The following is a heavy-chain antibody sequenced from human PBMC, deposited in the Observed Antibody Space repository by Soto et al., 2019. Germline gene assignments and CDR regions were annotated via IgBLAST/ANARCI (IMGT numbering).Heavy chain of an antibody. CDR3: ARDTGDGTFYF. Sequence: QVHLVQSGAEVRKPGASVKVSCKASGYTFSSYAMHWVRQAPGQRLEWMGWINAGYGNTKSSQKFQDRVTISRDTSASKAYMELNSLRSEDTAVYYCARDTGDGTFYFWGQGTLVTVSS. J-gene: IGHJ4*02. V-gene: IGHV1-3*01. CDR1: GYTFSSYA. D-gene: IGHD7-27*01. CDR2: INAGYGNT.